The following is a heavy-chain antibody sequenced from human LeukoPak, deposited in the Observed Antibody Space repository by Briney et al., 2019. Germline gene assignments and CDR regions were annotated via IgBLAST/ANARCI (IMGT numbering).Heavy chain of an antibody. V-gene: IGHV3-21*01. CDR2: INSRSSYI. CDR1: GFTFRNYS. CDR3: ARDKYSSSWFADS. D-gene: IGHD2-2*01. Sequence: GGSLRLSCAASGFTFRNYSMQWVRQAPGKGLDWVSSINSRSSYIHYADSVKGRFTISRDNAKNSLFLQMNSLRAEDTAVYYCARDKYSSSWFADSWGQGTPVTVSS. J-gene: IGHJ4*02.